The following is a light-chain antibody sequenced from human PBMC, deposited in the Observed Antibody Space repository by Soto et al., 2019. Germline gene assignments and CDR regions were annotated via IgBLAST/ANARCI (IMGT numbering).Light chain of an antibody. CDR3: QSYDGSQNGVV. V-gene: IGLV1-40*01. CDR2: GNT. Sequence: QSVLTQPPSVSGAPGQRVTISCTGSSSNIGAGYDVHWYQQLPGTAPKLLISGNTDRPSGVPDRFSGSKSGTSASLAITGHQADDEADYYCQSYDGSQNGVVFGGGTKLTVL. CDR1: SSNIGAGYD. J-gene: IGLJ2*01.